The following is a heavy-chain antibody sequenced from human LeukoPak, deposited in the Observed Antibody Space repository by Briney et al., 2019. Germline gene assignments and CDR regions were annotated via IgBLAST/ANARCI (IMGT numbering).Heavy chain of an antibody. V-gene: IGHV3-11*01. CDR3: AREYRAPYYFDY. D-gene: IGHD5-12*01. Sequence: KSGGSLRLSCAVSGFTFRDYYMSWIRQAPGKGLEWVSYISSSGSTIYYADSVKGRFTISRDNAKNSLYLQMNSLRAEDTAVYYCAREYRAPYYFDYWGQGTLVTVSS. CDR1: GFTFRDYY. J-gene: IGHJ4*02. CDR2: ISSSGSTI.